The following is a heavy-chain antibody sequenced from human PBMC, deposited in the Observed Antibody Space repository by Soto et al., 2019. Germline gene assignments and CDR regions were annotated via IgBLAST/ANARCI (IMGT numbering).Heavy chain of an antibody. CDR2: IYTSGST. J-gene: IGHJ4*02. CDR3: ARSNFWSGSPHFDY. V-gene: IGHV4-4*07. Sequence: SETLSLTCTASGGSISSYYWSWIRQPAGKGLEWIGRIYTSGSTNYNPSLKSRVTMSVDTSKNQFSLKLSSVTAADTAVYYCARSNFWSGSPHFDYWGQGTLVTVSS. CDR1: GGSISSYY. D-gene: IGHD3-3*01.